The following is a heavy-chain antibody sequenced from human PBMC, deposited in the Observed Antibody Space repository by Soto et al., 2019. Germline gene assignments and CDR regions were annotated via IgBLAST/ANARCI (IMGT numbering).Heavy chain of an antibody. J-gene: IGHJ3*02. CDR3: ASDRVSYSGYGSAFDI. CDR1: GFTFSRYG. D-gene: IGHD5-12*01. CDR2: IGYDGSSQ. V-gene: IGHV3-33*01. Sequence: QVQLVESGGGVVQPGRSLRLSCAASGFTFSRYGMNWVRQAPGKGLEWVAGIGYDGSSQYYADSVKGRLTIFRDNSKNTLSAQMNKLRVEDKAVYYCASDRVSYSGYGSAFDIWGQGKMVTVSS.